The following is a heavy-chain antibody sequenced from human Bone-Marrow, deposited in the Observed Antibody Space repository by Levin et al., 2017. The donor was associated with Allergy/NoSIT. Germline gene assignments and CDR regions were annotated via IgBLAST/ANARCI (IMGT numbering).Heavy chain of an antibody. CDR2: VSNDGGTT. CDR1: GFTYSTYG. CDR3: TKEGSSSKWSFDY. D-gene: IGHD6-13*01. V-gene: IGHV3-30*18. J-gene: IGHJ4*02. Sequence: GGSLRLSCAASGFTYSTYGMHWVRQAPGKGLEWVAVVSNDGGTTYYADSVKGRFTISRDNSKNTLYLQMNSLRGEDTAVYYCTKEGSSSKWSFDYWGQGTLVTVSS.